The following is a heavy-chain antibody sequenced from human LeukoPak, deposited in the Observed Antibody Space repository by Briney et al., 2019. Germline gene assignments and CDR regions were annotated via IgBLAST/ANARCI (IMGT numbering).Heavy chain of an antibody. Sequence: RGESLQISCKGSGYSFTSYWIGWVRQLPGKGLEWMGIIYPGDSDTRYSPSFQGQVTISADKSISTAYLQWSSLKASDTAMYYCARHIHNYYDSSGYYNYWGQGTLVTVSS. CDR2: IYPGDSDT. CDR3: ARHIHNYYDSSGYYNY. D-gene: IGHD3-22*01. J-gene: IGHJ4*02. CDR1: GYSFTSYW. V-gene: IGHV5-51*01.